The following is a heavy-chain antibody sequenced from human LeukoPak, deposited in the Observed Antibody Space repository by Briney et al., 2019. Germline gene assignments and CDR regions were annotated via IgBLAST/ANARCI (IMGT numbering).Heavy chain of an antibody. CDR1: GYSFTNYW. Sequence: GEALKISCNCTGYSFTNYWLGWVRPMPGKGLEWMGNIYPGVSDTRTSPSFQGQVPISADKSLSTAYLQWRSLRASDTAMYYCARHGPNWGDAFDIWGQGTMVTVSS. CDR3: ARHGPNWGDAFDI. J-gene: IGHJ3*02. V-gene: IGHV5-51*01. D-gene: IGHD7-27*01. CDR2: IYPGVSDT.